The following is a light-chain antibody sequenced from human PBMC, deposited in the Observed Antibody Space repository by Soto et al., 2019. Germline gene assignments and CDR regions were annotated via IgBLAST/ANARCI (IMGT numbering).Light chain of an antibody. CDR3: AAWDDSLSGPGV. Sequence: QSVLTQPPSASGTPVQRVTLACSGSSSNSGNFYVYWYQQRPGTAPKLLIYKNNQRPLGVPDRFSGSKSGTSASLAISGLRSEDDADYYCAAWDDSLSGPGVFGGGTQLTVL. CDR2: KNN. CDR1: SSNSGNFY. J-gene: IGLJ7*01. V-gene: IGLV1-47*01.